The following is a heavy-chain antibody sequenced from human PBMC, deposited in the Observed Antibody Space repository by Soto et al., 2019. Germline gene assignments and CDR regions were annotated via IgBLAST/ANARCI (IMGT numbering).Heavy chain of an antibody. V-gene: IGHV1-8*01. CDR1: GYTFTSYD. CDR3: AREGVRGMDV. CDR2: MNPNSGNT. D-gene: IGHD3-16*01. J-gene: IGHJ6*02. Sequence: QVQLVQSGAEVKKPGASVKVSCKASGYTFTSYDINWVRQATGQGLEWMGWMNPNSGNTGYAHKFQGIVTVTRNTSMSTAYMGLSSLSSEDTAVYYCAREGVRGMDVWGQGTTVTVSS.